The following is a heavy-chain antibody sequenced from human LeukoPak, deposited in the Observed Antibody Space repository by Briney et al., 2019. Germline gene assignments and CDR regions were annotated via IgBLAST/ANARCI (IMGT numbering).Heavy chain of an antibody. D-gene: IGHD3-10*01. CDR2: INPNSGGT. V-gene: IGHV1-2*02. CDR1: GYTFTGYY. CDR3: ARSTVLWFGESNADYYYGMDV. J-gene: IGHJ6*02. Sequence: ASVKVSCKASGYTFTGYYMHWVRQAPGQGLEWMGWINPNSGGTNYAQKFRDRVTMTRDTSISTAYMELSRLRFDDTAVYYCARSTVLWFGESNADYYYGMDVWGQGTTVTVSS.